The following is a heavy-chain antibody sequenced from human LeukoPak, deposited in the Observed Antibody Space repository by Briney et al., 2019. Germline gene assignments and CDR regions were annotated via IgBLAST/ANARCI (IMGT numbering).Heavy chain of an antibody. V-gene: IGHV4-59*01. J-gene: IGHJ4*02. Sequence: SETLSLTCTVSGGSISSYYWSWIRQPPGKGLEWIGYIYYSGSTNYNPSLKSRVTITVDTSKNQFSLKLSSVTAADTAVYYCARVQAYGGKGYFDYWGQGTLVTVSS. CDR1: GGSISSYY. CDR3: ARVQAYGGKGYFDY. D-gene: IGHD4-23*01. CDR2: IYYSGST.